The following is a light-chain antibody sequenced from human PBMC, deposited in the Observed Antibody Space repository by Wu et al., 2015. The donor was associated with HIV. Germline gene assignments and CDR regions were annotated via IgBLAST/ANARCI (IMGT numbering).Light chain of an antibody. J-gene: IGKJ5*01. Sequence: EIALTQSPAALSISPGERATLSCRASRSVSSAVAWYQQKPGQAPRLLIYDASKRATGIPPRFTGGGSGIDYGLTISSLEPEDSAVYYCQQHANWPLTFGQGTRLEIK. CDR1: RSVSSA. V-gene: IGKV3-11*01. CDR2: DAS. CDR3: QQHANWPLT.